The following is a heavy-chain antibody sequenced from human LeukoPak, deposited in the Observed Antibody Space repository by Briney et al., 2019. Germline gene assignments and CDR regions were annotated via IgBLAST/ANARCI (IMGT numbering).Heavy chain of an antibody. CDR3: ARDKGYSGSYLDY. CDR1: GYTFTGYY. J-gene: IGHJ4*02. Sequence: GASVKVSCKASGYTFTGYYMHWVRQAPGQGLEWMGRINPNSGGTNYAQKLQGRVTMTTDTSTSTAYMELRSLRSDDTAVYYCARDKGYSGSYLDYWGQGTLVTVSS. V-gene: IGHV1-2*06. D-gene: IGHD1-26*01. CDR2: INPNSGGT.